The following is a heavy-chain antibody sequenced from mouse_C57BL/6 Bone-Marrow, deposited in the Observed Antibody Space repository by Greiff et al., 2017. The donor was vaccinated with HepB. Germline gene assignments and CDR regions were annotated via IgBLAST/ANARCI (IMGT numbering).Heavy chain of an antibody. Sequence: VQLQQSGPELVKPGASVKISCKASGYAFSSSWMNWVKQRPGKGLEWIGRIYPGDGDTNYNGKFKGKATLTADKSSSTAYMQLSSLTSEDSAVYFCVTTVAAAFAMDYWGQGASFTVSS. J-gene: IGHJ4*01. CDR3: VTTVAAAFAMDY. V-gene: IGHV1-82*01. D-gene: IGHD1-1*01. CDR2: IYPGDGDT. CDR1: GYAFSSSW.